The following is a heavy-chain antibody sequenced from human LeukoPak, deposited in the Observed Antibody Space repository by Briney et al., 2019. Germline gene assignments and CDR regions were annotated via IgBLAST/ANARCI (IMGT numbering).Heavy chain of an antibody. CDR2: IYYSGST. CDR1: GGSISSGDYY. D-gene: IGHD3-16*01. V-gene: IGHV4-30-4*01. CDR3: ARGGPRLGMRNGMDV. Sequence: PSQTLSLTCTVSGGSISSGDYYWSWIHQPPGKGLEWIGYIYYSGSTYYNPSLKSRVTISVDTSKNQFSLKLSSVTAADTAVYYCARGGPRLGMRNGMDVWGQGTTVTVSS. J-gene: IGHJ6*02.